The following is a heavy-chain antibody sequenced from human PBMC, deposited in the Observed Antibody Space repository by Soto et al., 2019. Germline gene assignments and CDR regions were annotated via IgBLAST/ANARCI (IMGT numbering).Heavy chain of an antibody. Sequence: ASVKVSCKASGYTFTSYAMHWVRQAPGQRLEWMGWIIPILGIANYAQKFQGRVTITADKSTSTAYMELSSLRSEDTAVYYCARDDRYCSSTSCHNWFDPWGQGTLVTVSS. CDR3: ARDDRYCSSTSCHNWFDP. CDR1: GYTFTSYA. V-gene: IGHV1-69*10. J-gene: IGHJ5*02. D-gene: IGHD2-2*01. CDR2: IIPILGIA.